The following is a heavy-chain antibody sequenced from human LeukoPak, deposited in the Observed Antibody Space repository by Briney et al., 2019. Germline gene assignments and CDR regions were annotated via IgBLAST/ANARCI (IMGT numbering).Heavy chain of an antibody. D-gene: IGHD2/OR15-2a*01. Sequence: SETLSLTCTVSGGSISDDSWTWIRQPPGKGLDWIGSIFDIGSITYNPSLRSRLTISVETSKNQISLKLSSVTAADTAVYYCARDFSAAFDIWGQGTMVTVSS. V-gene: IGHV4-59*01. CDR3: ARDFSAAFDI. J-gene: IGHJ3*02. CDR2: IFDIGSI. CDR1: GGSISDDS.